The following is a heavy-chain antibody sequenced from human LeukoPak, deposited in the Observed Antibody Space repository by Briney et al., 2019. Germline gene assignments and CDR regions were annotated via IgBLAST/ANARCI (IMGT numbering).Heavy chain of an antibody. D-gene: IGHD5-18*01. CDR1: GASISSYY. V-gene: IGHV4-59*01. CDR3: ARGVTAMVTNYFDY. CDR2: IYYSGST. J-gene: IGHJ4*02. Sequence: PSETLSLTCTVSGASISSYYWSWIRQPPGKGLEWIGYIYYSGSTNYNPSLKSRVTISVDTSKNQFSLKLSSVTAADTAVYYCARGVTAMVTNYFDYWGQGTLVTVSS.